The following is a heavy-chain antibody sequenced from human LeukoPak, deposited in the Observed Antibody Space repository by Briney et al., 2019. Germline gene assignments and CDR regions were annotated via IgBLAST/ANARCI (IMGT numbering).Heavy chain of an antibody. CDR3: VRDAASPDY. J-gene: IGHJ4*02. D-gene: IGHD6-25*01. CDR1: GFTVSNNY. Sequence: GGSLRLSCAASGFTVSNNYMNWVRQAPGKGLEWVSSIGSTSNYIYYSDSVKGRFTISGDNANNSLFLQMNSLRVEDTALYFCVRDAASPDYWGQGTLVTVSS. V-gene: IGHV3-21*01. CDR2: IGSTSNYI.